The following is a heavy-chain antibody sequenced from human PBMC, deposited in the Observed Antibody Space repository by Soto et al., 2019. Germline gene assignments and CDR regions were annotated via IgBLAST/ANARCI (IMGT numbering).Heavy chain of an antibody. J-gene: IGHJ4*02. V-gene: IGHV3-23*01. D-gene: IGHD6-6*01. CDR3: AKDCLDYSSSSYLGTFDY. Sequence: GGSLRLSCAASGFTFSSYAMTWVRQAPGKGLEWISGISGSAGSTYYADSVKGRFTISRDNSNNTLYLRMNSLGVEDTAVYYCAKDCLDYSSSSYLGTFDYWGQGTLVTVSS. CDR2: ISGSAGST. CDR1: GFTFSSYA.